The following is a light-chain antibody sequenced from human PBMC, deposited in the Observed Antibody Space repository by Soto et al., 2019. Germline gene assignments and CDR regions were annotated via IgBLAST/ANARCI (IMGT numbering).Light chain of an antibody. CDR2: DDS. CDR1: NIGSKS. V-gene: IGLV3-21*02. J-gene: IGLJ1*01. Sequence: SYELTQPPSVSVAPGQTARITCGGNNIGSKSVHWYQLKPGQAPVLVVYDDSDRPSGIPDRFSGSNSGNTATLTVSRVEAGDEADYYCQVWDNSNEHHVLGTGTKVTVL. CDR3: QVWDNSNEHHV.